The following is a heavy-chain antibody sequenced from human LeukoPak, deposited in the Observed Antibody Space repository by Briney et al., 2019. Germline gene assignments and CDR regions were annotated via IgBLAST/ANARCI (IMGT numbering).Heavy chain of an antibody. CDR2: IYYSGSS. CDR1: GGSVSRASYY. V-gene: IGHV4-61*01. CDR3: ARDYYGLPRH. D-gene: IGHD3-10*01. Sequence: KPSETLSLTCTVSGGSVSRASYYWTWIRQPPGEGLEWIGYIYYSGSSDYNPSLKSRVTISLDKSKNQFSLKLSSVTAADTAVYYCARDYYGLPRHWGQGTLVTVSS. J-gene: IGHJ4*02.